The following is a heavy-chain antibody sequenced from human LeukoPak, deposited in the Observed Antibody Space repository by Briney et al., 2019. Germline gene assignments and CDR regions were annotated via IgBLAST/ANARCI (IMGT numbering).Heavy chain of an antibody. Sequence: SVKVSCKASGGTFSSYAISWVRQAPGQGLEWMGGIIPIFGTANYTQKFQGRVTITADESTSTAYMELSSLRSEDTAVYYCARELWDIVVVVAATRGAFDIWGQGTMVTVSS. CDR2: IIPIFGTA. V-gene: IGHV1-69*13. J-gene: IGHJ3*02. D-gene: IGHD2-15*01. CDR3: ARELWDIVVVVAATRGAFDI. CDR1: GGTFSSYA.